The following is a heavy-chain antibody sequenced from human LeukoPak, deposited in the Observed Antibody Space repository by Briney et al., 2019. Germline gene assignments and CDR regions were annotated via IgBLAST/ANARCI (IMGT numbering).Heavy chain of an antibody. CDR3: ARAHGCSSATCYHNWLDP. J-gene: IGHJ5*02. Sequence: GGSLRLSCAASGFTFSSYGMHWVRQAPGKGLEWVAVISYDGSNKYYADSVKGRCTISRDNSKTTLYLQMNSLRAEDTAVYYCARAHGCSSATCYHNWLDPWGQGALVTVSS. CDR2: ISYDGSNK. CDR1: GFTFSSYG. V-gene: IGHV3-30*03. D-gene: IGHD2-2*01.